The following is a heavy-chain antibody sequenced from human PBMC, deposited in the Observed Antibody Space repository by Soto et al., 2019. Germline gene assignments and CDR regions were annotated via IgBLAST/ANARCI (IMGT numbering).Heavy chain of an antibody. CDR3: ARDPLYSSTFDY. CDR2: ISSSSSYI. J-gene: IGHJ4*02. V-gene: IGHV3-21*01. CDR1: GFTFSSYS. D-gene: IGHD6-13*01. Sequence: GGSLRLSCAASGFTFSSYSMNWVRQAPGKGLEWVSYISSSSSYIYYADSVKGRFTISRDNAKNSLYLQMNSLRAEDTAVYYCARDPLYSSTFDYWGQGTLVTVSS.